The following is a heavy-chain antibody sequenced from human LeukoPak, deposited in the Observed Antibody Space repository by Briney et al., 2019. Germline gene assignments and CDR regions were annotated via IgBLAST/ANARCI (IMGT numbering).Heavy chain of an antibody. Sequence: PGGSLRLSCATPGFTFSAYWMYWVRQPPRKGLVWVSRISSDGSSTTYADSVKGRFTMSRDNAKNTLYLQMSSLRAEDTAVYYCARDRGAPDSFDLWGLGTMVTVSS. CDR2: ISSDGSST. CDR1: GFTFSAYW. J-gene: IGHJ3*01. D-gene: IGHD3-10*01. CDR3: ARDRGAPDSFDL. V-gene: IGHV3-74*01.